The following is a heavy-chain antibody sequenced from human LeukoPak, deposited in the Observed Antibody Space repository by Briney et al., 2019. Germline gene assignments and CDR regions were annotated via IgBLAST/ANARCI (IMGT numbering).Heavy chain of an antibody. Sequence: ASVKVSCKASGGTFSSYAISWVRQAPGQGLEWMGWINPNSGGTNYAQKFQGWVTMTRDTSISTAYMELSSLRSEDTAVYYCARGRKRAVVTPAYYMDVWGKGTTVTVSS. CDR3: ARGRKRAVVTPAYYMDV. J-gene: IGHJ6*03. CDR1: GGTFSSYA. D-gene: IGHD4-23*01. V-gene: IGHV1-2*04. CDR2: INPNSGGT.